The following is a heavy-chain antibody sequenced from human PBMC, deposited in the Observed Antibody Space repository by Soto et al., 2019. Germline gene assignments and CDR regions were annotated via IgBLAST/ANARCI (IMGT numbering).Heavy chain of an antibody. CDR1: GGTFSSYT. D-gene: IGHD2-2*02. CDR3: ARDHKYCSSTSCYNYYYMDV. J-gene: IGHJ6*03. V-gene: IGHV1-69*04. CDR2: IIPILGIA. Sequence: SVKVSCKASGGTFSSYTISWVRQAPGQGLEWMGRIIPILGIANYAQKFQGRVTITADKSTSTAYMELSSLRSEDTAVYYCARDHKYCSSTSCYNYYYMDVWGKGTSVTVSS.